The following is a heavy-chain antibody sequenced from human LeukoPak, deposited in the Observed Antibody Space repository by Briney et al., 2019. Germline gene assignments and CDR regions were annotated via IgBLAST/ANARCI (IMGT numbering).Heavy chain of an antibody. Sequence: QAGGSLRLSCAASGFTFTNYAMSWVRQAPGKGLEWVSAISGSGGSTYYADSVKGRFTISRDNSKNTLYLQMNSLRAEDTAVYYCAKDVHSSGRSDTRLYWGQGTLVTVSS. CDR1: GFTFTNYA. V-gene: IGHV3-23*01. D-gene: IGHD6-19*01. CDR3: AKDVHSSGRSDTRLY. J-gene: IGHJ4*02. CDR2: ISGSGGST.